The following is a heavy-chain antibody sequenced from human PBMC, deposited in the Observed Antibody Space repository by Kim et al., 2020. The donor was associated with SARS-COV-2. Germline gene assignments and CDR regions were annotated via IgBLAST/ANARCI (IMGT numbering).Heavy chain of an antibody. CDR2: ISSSSSYI. V-gene: IGHV3-21*01. CDR1: GFTFSSYS. J-gene: IGHJ5*02. D-gene: IGHD2-2*01. CDR3: ARGPSIVVVPAATPHRNWFDP. Sequence: GGSLRLSCAASGFTFSSYSMNWVRQAPGKGLEWVSSISSSSSYIYYADSVKGRFTISRDNAKNSLYLQMNSLRAEDTAVYYCARGPSIVVVPAATPHRNWFDPWGQGTLVTDSS.